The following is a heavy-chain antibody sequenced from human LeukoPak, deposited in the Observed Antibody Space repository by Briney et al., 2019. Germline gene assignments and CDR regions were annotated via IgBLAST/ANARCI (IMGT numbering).Heavy chain of an antibody. CDR2: ISTDAGET. V-gene: IGHV3-23*01. CDR1: GFTFSNSG. CDR3: AKDVEMTTIDYFDY. D-gene: IGHD5-24*01. J-gene: IGHJ4*02. Sequence: GGSLRLSCAASGFTFSNSGMSWVRQAPGKGLEWVSAISTDAGETHYADSVKGRFTISRDNSKNTVSLQMSSLRAEDTAVYSCAKDVEMTTIDYFDYWGQGTLVTVSS.